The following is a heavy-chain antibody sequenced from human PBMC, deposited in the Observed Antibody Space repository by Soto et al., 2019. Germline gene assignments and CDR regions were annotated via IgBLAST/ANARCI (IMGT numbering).Heavy chain of an antibody. CDR3: GRDEVRNGVGV. V-gene: IGHV3-7*01. CDR1: GFTFTNFW. CDR2: IKGDGSEK. Sequence: GGSLRLSCVASGFTFTNFWMSWVRQAPGKGQEWVANIKGDGSEKRYVDSVKGRLTISRDNAKNSVYLQMNSLRVEDTALYYCGRDEVRNGVGVWGQGTTVTVSS. J-gene: IGHJ6*02.